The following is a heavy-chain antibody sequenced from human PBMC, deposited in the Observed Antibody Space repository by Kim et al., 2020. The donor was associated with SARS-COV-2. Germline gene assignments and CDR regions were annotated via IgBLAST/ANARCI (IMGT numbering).Heavy chain of an antibody. CDR2: MNPNSGNT. CDR1: GYTFTSYD. CDR3: ARSTEYQLLLYYYGMDV. D-gene: IGHD2-2*01. V-gene: IGHV1-8*01. J-gene: IGHJ6*02. Sequence: ASVKVSCKASGYTFTSYDINWVRQATGQGLEWMGWMNPNSGNTGYAQKFQGRVTMTRNTSISTAYMELSSLRSEDTAVYYCARSTEYQLLLYYYGMDVWGQGTTVTVSS.